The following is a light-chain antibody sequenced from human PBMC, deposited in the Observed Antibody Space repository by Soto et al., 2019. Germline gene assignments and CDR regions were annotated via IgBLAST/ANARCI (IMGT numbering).Light chain of an antibody. CDR2: DAS. Sequence: DIRMTQSPSTLSASVGDRVTITCRASQSISSWLAWYQQKPGKAPKLLIYDASSLESGVPSRFSGSGSGTEFTLTICSLQPDDLATYYCQQYNSSGTFGPGTKVDIK. CDR1: QSISSW. CDR3: QQYNSSGT. J-gene: IGKJ3*01. V-gene: IGKV1-5*01.